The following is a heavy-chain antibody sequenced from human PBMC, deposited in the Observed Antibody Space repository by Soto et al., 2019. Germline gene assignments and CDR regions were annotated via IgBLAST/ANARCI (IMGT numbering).Heavy chain of an antibody. J-gene: IGHJ6*02. V-gene: IGHV1-69*13. CDR3: ASFTKRGAPYYYYYYGMDV. Sequence: SVNVSCKASGGTFSSYAISWVRQAPGQGLEWMGGIIPIFGTANYAQKFQGRVTITADESTSTAYMELSSLRSEDTAVYYCASFTKRGAPYYYYYYGMDVWGQGTTVTVSS. D-gene: IGHD3-10*01. CDR1: GGTFSSYA. CDR2: IIPIFGTA.